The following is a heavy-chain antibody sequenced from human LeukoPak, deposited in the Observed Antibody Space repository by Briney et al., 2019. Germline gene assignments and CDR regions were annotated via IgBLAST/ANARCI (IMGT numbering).Heavy chain of an antibody. CDR1: GGSISSYY. V-gene: IGHV4-4*07. CDR3: ARSENYYDSSGESYFDY. D-gene: IGHD3-22*01. Sequence: SETLSLTCTVSGGSISSYYWSLIRQPAGKGLEWIGRIYTSGSTNYNPSLKSRVTMSVDTSKNQFSLKLSSVTAADTAVYYCARSENYYDSSGESYFDYWGQGTLVTVSS. J-gene: IGHJ4*02. CDR2: IYTSGST.